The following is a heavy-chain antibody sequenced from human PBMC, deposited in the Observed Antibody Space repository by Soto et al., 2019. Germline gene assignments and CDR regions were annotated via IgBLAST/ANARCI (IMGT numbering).Heavy chain of an antibody. D-gene: IGHD3-22*01. CDR2: ISSSGSTI. Sequence: SGGSLRLSCAASGFTFSDYYMSWIRQAPGKGLEWVSYISSSGSTIYYADSVKGRFTISRDNAKNSLYLRMNSLRAEDTAVYYCARSYDSSGYYFRHPPSLYDPWGQGTLVTVSS. CDR3: ARSYDSSGYYFRHPPSLYDP. CDR1: GFTFSDYY. V-gene: IGHV3-11*01. J-gene: IGHJ5*02.